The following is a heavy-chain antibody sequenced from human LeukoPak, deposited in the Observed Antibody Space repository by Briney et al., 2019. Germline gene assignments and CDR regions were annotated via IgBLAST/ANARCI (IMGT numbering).Heavy chain of an antibody. Sequence: SVKVSCKASGGTFSSYAISWVRQAPGQGLEWMGGIIPIFGTANYAQKFQGRVTITTDESTSTACMELSSLRSEDTAVYYCARDPYYDSSGSTFDDAFDIWGQGTMVTVSS. D-gene: IGHD3-22*01. J-gene: IGHJ3*02. V-gene: IGHV1-69*05. CDR1: GGTFSSYA. CDR2: IIPIFGTA. CDR3: ARDPYYDSSGSTFDDAFDI.